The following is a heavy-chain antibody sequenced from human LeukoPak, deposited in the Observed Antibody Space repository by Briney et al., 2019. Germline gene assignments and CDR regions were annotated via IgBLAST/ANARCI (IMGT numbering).Heavy chain of an antibody. J-gene: IGHJ3*02. Sequence: SQTLSLTCAISGDSVSSNTATWNWIRQSPSRGLEWLGRTYYRFKWYYDYAVSVRSRITINPDTPQNQFSLQLNSVTPEDTAVYYCARDKAVIGARGAFDMWGQGTTVTVSS. CDR2: TYYRFKWYY. D-gene: IGHD4-11*01. CDR3: ARDKAVIGARGAFDM. V-gene: IGHV6-1*01. CDR1: GDSVSSNTAT.